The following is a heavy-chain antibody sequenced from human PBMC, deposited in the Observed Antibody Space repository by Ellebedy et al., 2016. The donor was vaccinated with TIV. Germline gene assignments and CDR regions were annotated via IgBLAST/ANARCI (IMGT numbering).Heavy chain of an antibody. D-gene: IGHD3-3*01. Sequence: SETLSLXXAVYGGSFSGYYWSWIRQPPGKGLEWIGEINHSGSTNYNPSLKSRVTISVDTSKNQFSLKLRSVTAADTAVYYCARSGPEDFWSGWVAFDIWGQGTMVTVSS. CDR3: ARSGPEDFWSGWVAFDI. J-gene: IGHJ3*02. V-gene: IGHV4-34*01. CDR1: GGSFSGYY. CDR2: INHSGST.